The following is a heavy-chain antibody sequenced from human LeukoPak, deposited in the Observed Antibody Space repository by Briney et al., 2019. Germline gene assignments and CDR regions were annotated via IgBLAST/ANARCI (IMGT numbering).Heavy chain of an antibody. CDR1: GFTFSNAW. CDR2: IKSKTDGGTT. V-gene: IGHV3-15*01. J-gene: IGHJ4*02. CDR3: TTDTLTMIVVVVPDFDY. Sequence: GGSLRLSCAASGFTFSNAWMSWVRQTPGKGLDWVGRIKSKTDGGTTDYAAPVKGSFTISRDDSKNTLYLQMNSLKTGDTAVYYCTTDTLTMIVVVVPDFDYWGQGTLVTVSS. D-gene: IGHD3-22*01.